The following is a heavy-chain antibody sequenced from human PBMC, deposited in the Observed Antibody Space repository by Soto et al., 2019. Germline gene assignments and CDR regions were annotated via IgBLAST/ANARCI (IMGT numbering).Heavy chain of an antibody. J-gene: IGHJ4*02. CDR3: ARHEYDSSGYSDY. V-gene: IGHV4-59*08. CDR1: GGSISSYY. D-gene: IGHD3-22*01. Sequence: PSETLSLTCTVSGGSISSYYWSWIRQPPGKGLEWIGYIYYSGSTNYNPSLKSRVTISVDTSKNQFSLKLSSVTAADTAVYYCARHEYDSSGYSDYWGQGTLVTVSS. CDR2: IYYSGST.